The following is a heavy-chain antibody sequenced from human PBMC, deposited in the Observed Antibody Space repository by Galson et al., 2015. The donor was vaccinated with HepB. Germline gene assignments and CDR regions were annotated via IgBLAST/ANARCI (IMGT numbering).Heavy chain of an antibody. CDR1: GFSMGDYR. Sequence: SLRLSCAASGFSMGDYRMNWVRQAPGKGLVWVRCISSTSSGSPLYYADSVKGRFTIARDNAKNSLYLRLSSLRAEDTAVYFCARDGKRPFFSSWSNIYYFYFWGQGTRVTVSS. CDR3: ARDGKRPFFSSWSNIYYFYF. D-gene: IGHD6-13*01. CDR2: ISSTSSGSPL. J-gene: IGHJ4*02. V-gene: IGHV3-21*01.